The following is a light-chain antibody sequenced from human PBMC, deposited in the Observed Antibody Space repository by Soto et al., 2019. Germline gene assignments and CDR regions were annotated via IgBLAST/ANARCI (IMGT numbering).Light chain of an antibody. CDR1: SSDVGGHNY. CDR3: SSYTSSSTYV. Sequence: QSALTQPASVSGSPGQSITISCTGTSSDVGGHNYVSWYQQHPGKAPKLMIYEVSSRPPGVSNRFSGSKSGNTASLAISGLQAEDEADYYCSSYTSSSTYVFGTGTKVTVL. CDR2: EVS. J-gene: IGLJ1*01. V-gene: IGLV2-14*01.